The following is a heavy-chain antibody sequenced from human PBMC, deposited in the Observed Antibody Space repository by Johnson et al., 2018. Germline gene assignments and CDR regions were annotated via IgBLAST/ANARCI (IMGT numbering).Heavy chain of an antibody. D-gene: IGHD3-3*01. J-gene: IGHJ6*02. CDR2: IYSGGST. Sequence: EVQLVESGGNLVQPGGSLRLSCAASGFTVSTNYMSWVRQAPGKGLEWVSVIYSGGSTNYADSVRGRFTISRDYSKNTGYLQMNSLIPEYTAVYYCAKEVITFFGVDINFYYGMDVWGPGTTVTVSS. CDR1: GFTVSTNY. CDR3: AKEVITFFGVDINFYYGMDV. V-gene: IGHV3-66*02.